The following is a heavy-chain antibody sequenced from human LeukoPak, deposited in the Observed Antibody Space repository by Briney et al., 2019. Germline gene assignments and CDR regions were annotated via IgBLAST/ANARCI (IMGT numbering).Heavy chain of an antibody. J-gene: IGHJ5*02. Sequence: PSETLSLTCTVSGGSISSYYWSWIRQPPGKGLEWIGYIYYSGSTNYNPSLKSRVTISVDTSKNQFSLKLSSVTAADTAVYYCARLEERQFDPWGQGTLVTVSS. CDR3: ARLEERQFDP. D-gene: IGHD6-25*01. V-gene: IGHV4-59*08. CDR1: GGSISSYY. CDR2: IYYSGST.